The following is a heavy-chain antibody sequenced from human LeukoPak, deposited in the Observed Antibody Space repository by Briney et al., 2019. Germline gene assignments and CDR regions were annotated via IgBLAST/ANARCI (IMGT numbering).Heavy chain of an antibody. CDR3: GILSAGSMD. CDR1: GGPFNGFS. J-gene: IGHJ4*02. D-gene: IGHD2/OR15-2a*01. CDR2: IDQSGAT. Sequence: SETLSLTCAVYGGPFNGFSWKWFRQPPGKGLEWIGEIDQSGATKYNTLLKSQVTISVDRSKDQLSLSLSSVTAADSAVYYCGILSAGSMDWGRGTQVTVSS. V-gene: IGHV4-34*01.